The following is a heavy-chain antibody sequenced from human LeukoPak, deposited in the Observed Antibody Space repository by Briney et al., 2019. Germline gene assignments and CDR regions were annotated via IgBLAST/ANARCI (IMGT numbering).Heavy chain of an antibody. D-gene: IGHD4-17*01. CDR3: ASPTVMQY. J-gene: IGHJ4*02. V-gene: IGHV3-30-3*01. Sequence: GGSLRLPCAASGFTFSSYAMHWVRQAPGKGLEWVAVISYDGSNKYYADSVKGRFTISRDNSKNTLYLQMNSLRAEDTAVYYCASPTVMQYWGQGTLVTVSS. CDR1: GFTFSSYA. CDR2: ISYDGSNK.